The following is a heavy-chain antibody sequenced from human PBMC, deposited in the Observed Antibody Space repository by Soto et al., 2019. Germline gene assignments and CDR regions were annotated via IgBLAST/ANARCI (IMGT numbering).Heavy chain of an antibody. J-gene: IGHJ4*02. CDR1: GFSFRSCI. D-gene: IGHD5-12*01. CDR3: SRRCGYDGPDN. V-gene: IGHV3-21*06. CDR2: ISYDSNYI. Sequence: GGSLRLSCAVSGFSFRSCIMNWIRQAPGKGLDWVSSISYDSNYIYYADSVKGRFTISRDNAKNSLYLQMNSLRVDDTAVYYCSRRCGYDGPDNWGQGTLVTVSS.